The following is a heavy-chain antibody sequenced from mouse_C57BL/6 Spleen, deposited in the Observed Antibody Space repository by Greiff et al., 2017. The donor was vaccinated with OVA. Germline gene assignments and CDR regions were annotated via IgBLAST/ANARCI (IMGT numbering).Heavy chain of an antibody. V-gene: IGHV1-72*01. Sequence: QVQLQQPGAELVKPGASVKLSCKASGYTFTGYCMHWVKQRPGRGLEWIGKIGPGSGGTNYNEKFKGKATLTVDKSSSTAYMQLSSLTSEDSAVYYCARTRYYGSSYGYFDVWGTGTTVTVSS. CDR1: GYTFTGYC. CDR2: IGPGSGGT. J-gene: IGHJ1*03. CDR3: ARTRYYGSSYGYFDV. D-gene: IGHD1-1*01.